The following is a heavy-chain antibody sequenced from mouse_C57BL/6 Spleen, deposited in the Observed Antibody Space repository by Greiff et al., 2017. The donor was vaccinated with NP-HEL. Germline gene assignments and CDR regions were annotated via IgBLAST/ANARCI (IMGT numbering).Heavy chain of an antibody. V-gene: IGHV5-4*03. CDR2: ISDGGSYT. D-gene: IGHD2-3*01. J-gene: IGHJ3*01. Sequence: EVKLQESGGGLVKPGGSLKLSCAASGFTFSSYAMSWVRQTPEKRLEWVATISDGGSYTYYPDNVKGRFTISRDNAKNNLYLQMSHLKSEDTAMYYCARGGYSFAYWGQGTLVTVSA. CDR3: ARGGYSFAY. CDR1: GFTFSSYA.